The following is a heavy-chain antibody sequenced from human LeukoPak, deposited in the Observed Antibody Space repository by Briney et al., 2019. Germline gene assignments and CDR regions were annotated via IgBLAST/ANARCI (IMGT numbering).Heavy chain of an antibody. Sequence: SVKVSCKASGGTFSSYAISWVRQAPGQGLEWMGGIIPIFGTANYAQKFQGRVTITADESTSTAYMELSSLRSEDTAVYYCARGSSGWSDTYYYYMDVWGKGTTVTVSS. CDR3: ARGSSGWSDTYYYYMDV. CDR2: IIPIFGTA. J-gene: IGHJ6*03. V-gene: IGHV1-69*13. D-gene: IGHD3-3*01. CDR1: GGTFSSYA.